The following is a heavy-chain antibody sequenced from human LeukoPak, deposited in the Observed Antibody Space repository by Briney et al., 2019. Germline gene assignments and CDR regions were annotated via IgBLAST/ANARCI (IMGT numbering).Heavy chain of an antibody. V-gene: IGHV4-59*08. CDR1: GGSISSYY. D-gene: IGHD3-9*01. J-gene: IGHJ4*02. Sequence: SETLSLTCTVSGGSISSYYWSWIRQPPGKGLEWIGYIYYSESTNYNPSLKCRVTISVDTTKNQFSLKVSSVTAADTAVYYCASIRYRVAPFDYWGQGTLVTVSS. CDR3: ASIRYRVAPFDY. CDR2: IYYSEST.